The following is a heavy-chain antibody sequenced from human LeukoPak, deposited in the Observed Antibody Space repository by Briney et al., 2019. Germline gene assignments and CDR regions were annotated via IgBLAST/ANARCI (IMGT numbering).Heavy chain of an antibody. V-gene: IGHV4-59*01. D-gene: IGHD3-3*01. CDR2: IYYTGST. CDR3: TRSLGVVIHGGMDV. J-gene: IGHJ6*02. Sequence: SETLSLTCTVSGGSISSYHWSWIRQPPGKGLEWIGHIYYTGSTNYNPSLKSRVTISLNTSKNQFSLKLSSVTAADTAVYYCTRSLGVVIHGGMDVWGQGITVTVSS. CDR1: GGSISSYH.